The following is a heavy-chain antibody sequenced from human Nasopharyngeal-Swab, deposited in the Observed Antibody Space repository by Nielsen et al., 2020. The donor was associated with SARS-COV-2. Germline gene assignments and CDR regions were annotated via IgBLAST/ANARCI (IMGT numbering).Heavy chain of an antibody. CDR2: IYYSGST. CDR3: ARVGPSSDYFDY. CDR1: GGSISSSSYY. J-gene: IGHJ4*02. V-gene: IGHV4-39*01. D-gene: IGHD2-2*01. Sequence: GSLRLSCTVSGGSISSSSYYWGWIRQPPGKGLEWIGSIYYSGSTYYNPSLKSRATISVDTSKNQFSLKLSSVTAADTAVYYCARVGPSSDYFDYWGQGTLVTVSS.